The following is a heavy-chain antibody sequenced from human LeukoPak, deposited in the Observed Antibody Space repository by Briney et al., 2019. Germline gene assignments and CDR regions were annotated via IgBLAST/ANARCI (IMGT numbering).Heavy chain of an antibody. Sequence: SETLSLTCTVSGSSISGYYWTWIRQPAGKGLEWIGHMYVSGNTNYNPSLNSRVTMSVDTSKNQFSLNLRSVTAADTAAYYCARNPIRGFGVIRDWGQGTLVTVSS. CDR1: GSSISGYY. CDR2: MYVSGNT. J-gene: IGHJ4*02. CDR3: ARNPIRGFGVIRD. D-gene: IGHD3-10*01. V-gene: IGHV4-4*07.